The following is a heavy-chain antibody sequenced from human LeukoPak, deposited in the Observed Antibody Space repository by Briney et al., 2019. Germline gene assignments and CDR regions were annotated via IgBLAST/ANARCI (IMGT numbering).Heavy chain of an antibody. D-gene: IGHD3-10*01. J-gene: IGHJ4*02. V-gene: IGHV4-59*11. CDR3: ARGDDYGSGSYYYFDH. Sequence: SETLSLTCTVSGGSISSHYWSWTRQPPGKGLEWIGYIYYSGSTNYNPSLKSRVTISVDTFKNQFSLKLSSVTAADTAVYYCARGDDYGSGSYYYFDHWGQGTLVTVSS. CDR2: IYYSGST. CDR1: GGSISSHY.